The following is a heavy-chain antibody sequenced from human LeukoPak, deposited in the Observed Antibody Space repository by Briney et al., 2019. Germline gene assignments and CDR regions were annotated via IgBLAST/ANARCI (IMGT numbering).Heavy chain of an antibody. J-gene: IGHJ4*02. Sequence: KPGESLKISCKGSGYSFTSYCVGWVRQMPGEGREGMGIIYPGDSDTRYSPSFQGQVTISADKSISTAYLQWSSLKASDTAMYYCARRATSSSWSFDYWGQGTVVTVSS. CDR2: IYPGDSDT. V-gene: IGHV5-51*03. D-gene: IGHD6-13*01. CDR1: GYSFTSYC. CDR3: ARRATSSSWSFDY.